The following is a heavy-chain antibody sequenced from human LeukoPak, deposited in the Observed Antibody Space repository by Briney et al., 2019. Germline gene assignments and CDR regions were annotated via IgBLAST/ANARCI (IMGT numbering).Heavy chain of an antibody. D-gene: IGHD5-24*01. CDR1: GFTFSSYS. J-gene: IGHJ4*02. CDR2: ISSRSSYI. Sequence: GGSLRLSCAASGFTFSSYSMNWVRQAPGKGLEWVSSISSRSSYIYYADSVKGRFTISRDNAKTSLYLQMNSLRAEDTAVYYCARDMGDGYNYWGQGTLVTVSS. V-gene: IGHV3-21*01. CDR3: ARDMGDGYNY.